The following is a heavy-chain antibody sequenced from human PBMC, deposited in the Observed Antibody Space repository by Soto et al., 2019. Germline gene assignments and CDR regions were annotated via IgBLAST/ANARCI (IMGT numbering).Heavy chain of an antibody. CDR2: IWYDGSNK. Sequence: QVQPVESGGGVVQPGRSLRLSCAASGFTFSSYGMHWVRQAPGKGLEWVAVIWYDGSNKYYADSVKGRFTISRDNSKNTLYLQMNSLRAEDTAVYYCARGLPGDYGSDYWGQGTLVTVSS. D-gene: IGHD4-17*01. CDR1: GFTFSSYG. CDR3: ARGLPGDYGSDY. V-gene: IGHV3-33*01. J-gene: IGHJ4*02.